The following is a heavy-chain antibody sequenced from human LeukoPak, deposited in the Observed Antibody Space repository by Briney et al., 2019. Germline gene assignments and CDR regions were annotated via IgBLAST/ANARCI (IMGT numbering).Heavy chain of an antibody. J-gene: IGHJ4*02. Sequence: ASVKVSCKASGYTFTGYYMHWVRQAPGQGLEWMGWINPNSGGTNYAQKLQGRVTVTTDTSTSTAYMELRSLRPDDTAMYYCARRGVYYYDSSGRADYYFDFWGQGTLVTVSS. CDR2: INPNSGGT. CDR3: ARRGVYYYDSSGRADYYFDF. D-gene: IGHD3-22*01. V-gene: IGHV1-2*02. CDR1: GYTFTGYY.